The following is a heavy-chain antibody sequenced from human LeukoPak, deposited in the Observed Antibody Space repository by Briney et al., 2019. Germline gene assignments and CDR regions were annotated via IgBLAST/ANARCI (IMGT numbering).Heavy chain of an antibody. CDR3: ARRLLYYYDSSGYPDY. V-gene: IGHV1-18*01. D-gene: IGHD3-22*01. J-gene: IGHJ4*02. Sequence: ASVKVSCKASGYTFTSYGISWVRQAPGQGLEWIGWISAYNGNTNYAQKLQGRVTMTTDTSTSTAYMELRSLRSDDTAVYYCARRLLYYYDSSGYPDYWGQGTLVTVSS. CDR2: ISAYNGNT. CDR1: GYTFTSYG.